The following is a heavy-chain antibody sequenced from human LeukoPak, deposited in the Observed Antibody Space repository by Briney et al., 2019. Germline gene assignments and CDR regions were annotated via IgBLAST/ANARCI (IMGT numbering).Heavy chain of an antibody. V-gene: IGHV3-30*02. CDR2: IRYDGSNK. CDR1: GFTFSSYA. D-gene: IGHD1-1*01. CDR3: ARVQLERRERYYYYYYMDV. Sequence: GGSLRLSCAASGFTFSSYAMSWVRQAPGKGLEWVAFIRYDGSNKYYADSVKGRFTISRDNSKNTLYLQMNSLRAEDTAVYYCARVQLERRERYYYYYYMDVWGKGTTVTISS. J-gene: IGHJ6*03.